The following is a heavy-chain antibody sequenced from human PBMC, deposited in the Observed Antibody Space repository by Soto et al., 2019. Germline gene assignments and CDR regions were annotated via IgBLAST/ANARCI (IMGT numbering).Heavy chain of an antibody. J-gene: IGHJ4*02. Sequence: ASVKVSCKASGYTFTGYYMHWVRQAPGQGLEWMGWINPNSGGTNYAQKFQGWVTMTRDTSISTAYMELSRLRSDDTAVYYCARGHLWFGELLYDYWGQGTRVTVSS. CDR1: GYTFTGYY. V-gene: IGHV1-2*04. CDR2: INPNSGGT. D-gene: IGHD3-10*01. CDR3: ARGHLWFGELLYDY.